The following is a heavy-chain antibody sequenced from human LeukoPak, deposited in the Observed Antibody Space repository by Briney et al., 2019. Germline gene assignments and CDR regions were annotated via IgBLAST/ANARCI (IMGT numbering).Heavy chain of an antibody. CDR1: GFTFSSFS. V-gene: IGHV3-30*04. CDR3: ARDPNRLADYGGDYFDH. CDR2: ISHDGSHK. J-gene: IGHJ4*02. Sequence: GGSLRLSCVASGFTFSSFSMHWVRQAPGNGLEWVAVISHDGSHKSYADSVRGRFTISRDNSKNTLSLQMNTLRPGDTALFYCARDPNRLADYGGDYFDHWGQGTLVTVSS. D-gene: IGHD4-23*01.